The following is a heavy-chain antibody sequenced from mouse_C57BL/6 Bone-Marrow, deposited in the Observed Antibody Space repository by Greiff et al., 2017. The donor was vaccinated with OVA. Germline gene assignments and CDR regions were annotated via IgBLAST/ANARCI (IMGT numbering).Heavy chain of an antibody. J-gene: IGHJ2*01. V-gene: IGHV1-15*01. CDR1: GYTFTDYE. CDR3: TRTYSNYGDFDY. D-gene: IGHD2-5*01. Sequence: VQLQQSGAELVRPGASVTLSCKASGYTFTDYEMHWVKQPPVHGLDWIGAIDPETGGTAYNQKFKGKAILTADKSSSTAYMELRSRTSEDSAVYYCTRTYSNYGDFDYWGQGTTLTVSS. CDR2: IDPETGGT.